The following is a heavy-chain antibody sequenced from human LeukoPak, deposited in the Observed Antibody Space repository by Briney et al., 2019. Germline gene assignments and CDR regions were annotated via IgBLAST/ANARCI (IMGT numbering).Heavy chain of an antibody. Sequence: GGSLRLSCAASGFTFSSYAMSWVRQAPGKGLEWVSYISSSGSTIYYADSVKGRFTISRDNAKNSLYLQMNSLRAEDTAVYYCARDLYYYDSSGYPPFYWGQGTLVTVSS. CDR1: GFTFSSYA. CDR2: ISSSGSTI. J-gene: IGHJ4*02. CDR3: ARDLYYYDSSGYPPFY. V-gene: IGHV3-48*04. D-gene: IGHD3-22*01.